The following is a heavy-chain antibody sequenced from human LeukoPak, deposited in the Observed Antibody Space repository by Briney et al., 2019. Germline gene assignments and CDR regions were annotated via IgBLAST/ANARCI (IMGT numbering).Heavy chain of an antibody. CDR1: GGSFSGYY. J-gene: IGHJ3*02. D-gene: IGHD6-19*01. CDR3: ASSSGRGAFDI. Sequence: SETLSLTCAVYGGSFSGYYWSWIHQPPGKGLEWIGEINHSGSTNYNPSLKSRVTISVDTSKNQFSLKLSSVTAADTAVYYCASSSGRGAFDIWGQGTMVTVSS. V-gene: IGHV4-34*01. CDR2: INHSGST.